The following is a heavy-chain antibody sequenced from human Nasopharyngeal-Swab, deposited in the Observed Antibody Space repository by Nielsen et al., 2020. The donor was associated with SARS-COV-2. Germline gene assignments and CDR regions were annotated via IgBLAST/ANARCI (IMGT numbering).Heavy chain of an antibody. Sequence: ASVKVSCKTSGFTFSGAAVQWVRRARRQHLAWIGWIVLSIDKTDYAQKFQDRVTITRDMSASTVYMQLSSLRSEDTALYYCATLSAPRDGNNRAPMGWGQGTLVTVSS. CDR3: ATLSAPRDGNNRAPMG. CDR2: IVLSIDKT. J-gene: IGHJ4*02. D-gene: IGHD5-24*01. V-gene: IGHV1-58*01. CDR1: GFTFSGAA.